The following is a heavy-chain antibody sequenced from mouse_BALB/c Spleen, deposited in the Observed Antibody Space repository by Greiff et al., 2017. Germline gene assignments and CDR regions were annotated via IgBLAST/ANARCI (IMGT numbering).Heavy chain of an antibody. CDR3: ARNFEVRSAWFAY. CDR1: GFSLSRYS. V-gene: IGHV2-6-4*01. Sequence: VKLVESGPGLVAPSQSLSITCTVSGFSLSRYSVHWVRQPPGKGLEWLGMIWGGGSTDYNSALKSRLSISKDNSKSQVFLKMNSLQTDDTAMYYCARNFEVRSAWFAYWGQGTLVTVSA. CDR2: IWGGGST. J-gene: IGHJ3*01.